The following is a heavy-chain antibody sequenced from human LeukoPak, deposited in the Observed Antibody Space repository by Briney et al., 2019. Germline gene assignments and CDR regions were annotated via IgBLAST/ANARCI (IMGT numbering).Heavy chain of an antibody. D-gene: IGHD2-2*02. V-gene: IGHV4-31*03. Sequence: PSETLSLTCTVSRRPIRLVGYYCSWIRQHPGKGLTLIAFNYYSGSTYYNPSLKSRFTISVDTSKNQFSLKLSSVTAAATAVYYCAREGGRHWSRTSCYSDYWGQGTLVTVSS. CDR2: NYYSGST. J-gene: IGHJ4*02. CDR1: RRPIRLVGYY. CDR3: AREGGRHWSRTSCYSDY.